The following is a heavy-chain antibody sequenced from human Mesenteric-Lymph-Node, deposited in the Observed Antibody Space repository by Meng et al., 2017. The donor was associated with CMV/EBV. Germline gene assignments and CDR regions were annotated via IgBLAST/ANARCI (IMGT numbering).Heavy chain of an antibody. CDR2: INPNSGVS. D-gene: IGHD2/OR15-2a*01. V-gene: IGHV1-2*06. CDR1: GYTFTDFY. J-gene: IGHJ5*02. Sequence: QVQLVQSRAELGTPGASVMVYCKASGYTFTDFYIHWVRQAPGQGLEWMGRINPNSGVSNSAQNFQGRVTMTRDTSISTAYMELGRLTSDDTAVYYCARDNVNPEGFDPWGQGTLVTVSS. CDR3: ARDNVNPEGFDP.